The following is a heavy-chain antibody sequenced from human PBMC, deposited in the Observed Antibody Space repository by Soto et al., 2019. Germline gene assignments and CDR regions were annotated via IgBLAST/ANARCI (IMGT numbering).Heavy chain of an antibody. CDR3: ARRFVGSSSWYTYYFDY. CDR2: IYWDDDK. CDR1: AFSLSTSGVG. Sequence: SGPTLVNPTQTLTLTCTFSAFSLSTSGVGVGWIRQPPGKALEWLTFIYWDDDKRYSPSLKSRLTITKDTSKNQVVLTMTNMDPVDTATYYCARRFVGSSSWYTYYFDYWGQGTLVTVSS. D-gene: IGHD6-13*01. J-gene: IGHJ4*02. V-gene: IGHV2-5*02.